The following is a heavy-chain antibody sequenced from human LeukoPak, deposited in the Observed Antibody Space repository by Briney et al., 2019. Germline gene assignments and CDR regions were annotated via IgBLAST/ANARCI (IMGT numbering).Heavy chain of an antibody. J-gene: IGHJ4*02. Sequence: GGSLRLSCATSGFTFSSYWMTWVRQAPGQGLEWVANINLDGSVQWYADSVKGRFTVSRDNAKNSVYLQMNGLRGEDTAVYYCAREGGVADYWGQGTLVTVSS. CDR2: INLDGSVQ. D-gene: IGHD3-16*01. CDR3: AREGGVADY. CDR1: GFTFSSYW. V-gene: IGHV3-7*01.